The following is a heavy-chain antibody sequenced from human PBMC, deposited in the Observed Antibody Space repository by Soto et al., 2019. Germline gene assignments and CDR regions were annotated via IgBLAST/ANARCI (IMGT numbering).Heavy chain of an antibody. D-gene: IGHD3-22*01. V-gene: IGHV4-30-2*03. CDR3: ARHLGAYYDSSGYSFDY. J-gene: IGHJ4*02. CDR2: IYYSGST. Sequence: SETLSLICAVSGGSISSGGYSWSWIRQPPGKGLEWIGSIYYSGSTYYNPSLKSRVTISVDTSKNQFSLKLSSVTAADTAVYYCARHLGAYYDSSGYSFDYWGQGTLVTVS. CDR1: GGSISSGGYS.